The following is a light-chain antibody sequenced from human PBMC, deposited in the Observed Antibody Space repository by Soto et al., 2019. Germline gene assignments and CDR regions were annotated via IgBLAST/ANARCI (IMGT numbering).Light chain of an antibody. CDR3: QQYNNWWT. CDR2: GAS. CDR1: QSVSSN. V-gene: IGKV3-15*01. J-gene: IGKJ1*01. Sequence: EIVMTQSPATLSVSPGERATLSCRASQSVSSNLAWYQQKPGQAPRLLIYGASTRATAFPARFSGSGSGTEFTLTISSLQSEDFAVYYYQQYNNWWTFGQGTKVEIK.